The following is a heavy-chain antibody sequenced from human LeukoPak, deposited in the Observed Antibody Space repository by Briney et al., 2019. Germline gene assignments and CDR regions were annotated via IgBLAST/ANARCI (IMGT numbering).Heavy chain of an antibody. D-gene: IGHD3-3*01. V-gene: IGHV3-30*02. CDR3: AKGTYYDFWSGYQYYYYMDV. CDR2: IRYDGSNK. CDR1: GFTFSSYG. J-gene: IGHJ6*03. Sequence: PGGSLRLSCAASGFTFSSYGMHWVRQAPGKGLEWVAFIRYDGSNKYYADSVKGRFTISRDNSKNTLYLQMNSLRAEDTAVYYCAKGTYYDFWSGYQYYYYMDVWGKGTTVTVSS.